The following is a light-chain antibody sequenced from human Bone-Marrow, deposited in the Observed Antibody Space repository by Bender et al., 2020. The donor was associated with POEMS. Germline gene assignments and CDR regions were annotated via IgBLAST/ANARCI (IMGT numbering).Light chain of an antibody. Sequence: SYVLTQAPSVSVAPGQTARMTCGGNNIESKSVHWYQLKPGQAPVLVVYDDRARPSGIPERLSGSNSGNTATLTISRVEAGDEADYYCQVWDSSSDQYVFGTGTKVTVL. J-gene: IGLJ1*01. CDR3: QVWDSSSDQYV. CDR1: NIESKS. CDR2: DDR. V-gene: IGLV3-21*02.